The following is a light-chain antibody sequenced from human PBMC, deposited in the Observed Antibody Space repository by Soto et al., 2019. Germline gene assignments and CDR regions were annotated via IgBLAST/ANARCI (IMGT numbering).Light chain of an antibody. CDR3: LQDYNYPYT. V-gene: IGKV1-6*01. J-gene: IGKJ2*01. CDR1: QAIRND. Sequence: AIQMTQSPSSLSASVGDRVTITCRASQAIRNDLAWYQQKPGKAPTLLIYAASSLQSGVPSRFSGSGSGTDFTLTISSLQPEDFATYYCLQDYNYPYTFGQGTKLEIK. CDR2: AAS.